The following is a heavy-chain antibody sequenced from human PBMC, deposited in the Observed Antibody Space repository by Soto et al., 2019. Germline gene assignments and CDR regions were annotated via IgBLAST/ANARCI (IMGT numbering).Heavy chain of an antibody. V-gene: IGHV3-30-3*01. D-gene: IGHD6-19*01. CDR2: ISYDGSNK. CDR1: GFTFSSYA. CDR3: ARVSRGWHVDY. Sequence: QVQLVESGGGVVQPGRSLRLSCAASGFTFSSYAMHWVRQAPGKGLEWVAVISYDGSNKYYADSVKGRFTISRDNSKNTLYLQMNSLRAEDTAVYYCARVSRGWHVDYWGQGTMVTVSS. J-gene: IGHJ4*02.